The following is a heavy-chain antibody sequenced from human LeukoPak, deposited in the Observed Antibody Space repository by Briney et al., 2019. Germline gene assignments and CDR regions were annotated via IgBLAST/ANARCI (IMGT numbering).Heavy chain of an antibody. CDR2: FYDTGSP. CDR3: ARGRGSLTY. Sequence: SETLSLTCTVSGGSISLYYWSWIRQPPGKGLEWIGYFYDTGSPKYNPSLERRVTISVVMSRNQFSLNLTSVTAADTAVYYCARGRGSLTYWGQGTLATVSS. CDR1: GGSISLYY. D-gene: IGHD3-10*01. V-gene: IGHV4-59*01. J-gene: IGHJ4*02.